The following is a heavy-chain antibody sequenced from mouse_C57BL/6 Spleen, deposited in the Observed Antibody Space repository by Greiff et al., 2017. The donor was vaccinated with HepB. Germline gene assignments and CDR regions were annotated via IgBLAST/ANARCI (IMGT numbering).Heavy chain of an antibody. V-gene: IGHV1-80*01. D-gene: IGHD4-1*02. J-gene: IGHJ4*01. Sequence: QVQLQQSGAELVKPGASVKISCKASGYAFSSYWMNWVKQRPGKGLEWIGQIYPGDGDTNYNGKFKGKATLTADKSSSTAYMQLSSLTSEDSAVYFCARSTTHSLYYAMDYWGQGTSVTVSS. CDR2: IYPGDGDT. CDR3: ARSTTHSLYYAMDY. CDR1: GYAFSSYW.